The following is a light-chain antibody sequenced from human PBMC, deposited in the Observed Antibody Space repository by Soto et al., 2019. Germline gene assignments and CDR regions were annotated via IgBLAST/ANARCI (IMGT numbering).Light chain of an antibody. Sequence: QSALTQPASVSGSPGQSITISCSGPTSDIHDCNSISWYRHHPGKAPRLIVYDVNKRPSGISPRFSGSKSGLTASLTISGLQGEDEADYFCTSYTAKNTLVFGTGTKVTVL. V-gene: IGLV2-14*01. CDR2: DVN. J-gene: IGLJ1*01. CDR1: TSDIHDCNS. CDR3: TSYTAKNTLV.